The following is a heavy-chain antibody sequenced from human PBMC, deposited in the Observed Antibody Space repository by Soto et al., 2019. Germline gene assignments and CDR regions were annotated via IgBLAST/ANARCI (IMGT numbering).Heavy chain of an antibody. CDR2: ISYDGSNK. Sequence: PGGSLRLSCAASGFTFSSYAMHWVRQAPGKGLEWVAVISYDGSNKYYADSAKGRFTISRDNSKNTLYLQMDSLRAEDTAVYYCARDTVEMATTFYGMDVWGQGTTVTVSS. J-gene: IGHJ6*02. V-gene: IGHV3-30-3*01. CDR1: GFTFSSYA. D-gene: IGHD5-12*01. CDR3: ARDTVEMATTFYGMDV.